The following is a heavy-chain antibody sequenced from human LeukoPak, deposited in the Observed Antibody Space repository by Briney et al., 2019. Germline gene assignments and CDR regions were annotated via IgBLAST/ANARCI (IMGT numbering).Heavy chain of an antibody. J-gene: IGHJ6*02. CDR1: GFTFSTSW. D-gene: IGHD3-9*01. CDR2: ITDSGSTI. V-gene: IGHV3-48*04. CDR3: ARSIGLTGGGVDV. Sequence: GGSLRLSCVASGFTFSTSWVNWVRQAPGKGLEWVSYITDSGSTIHYADSVNGRFTISRDNAKNSLYLQMNSLRAEDSAVYYCARSIGLTGGGVDVWGRGTTVTVSS.